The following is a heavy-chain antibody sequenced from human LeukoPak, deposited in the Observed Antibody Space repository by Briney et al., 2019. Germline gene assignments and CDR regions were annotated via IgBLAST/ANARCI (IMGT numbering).Heavy chain of an antibody. CDR2: INSEGSIT. V-gene: IGHV3-74*01. D-gene: IGHD2-2*02. CDR1: GFAFSRYW. J-gene: IGHJ4*02. CDR3: ASRDYTSSKY. Sequence: PGGSLRLSCAASGFAFSRYWMHWVRQAPGKGLGWVSDINSEGSITRYADSVKGRFTISRDNAKNTLYLQMNSLRAEDTAVYYCASRDYTSSKYWGQGTLVTVSS.